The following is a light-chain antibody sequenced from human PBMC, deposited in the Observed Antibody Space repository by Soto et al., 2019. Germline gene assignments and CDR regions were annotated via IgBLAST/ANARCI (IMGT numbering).Light chain of an antibody. CDR3: SSLTASRSYV. Sequence: QSALTQPASVSGSPGQAITIPCTGARSDVGDYNYVSWYQQHPGKAPKLIIYDVANRPSGVSNRFSGSKSGNTASLTISGLQAEDEADYYCSSLTASRSYVFGTGTKVTVL. V-gene: IGLV2-14*01. J-gene: IGLJ1*01. CDR1: RSDVGDYNY. CDR2: DVA.